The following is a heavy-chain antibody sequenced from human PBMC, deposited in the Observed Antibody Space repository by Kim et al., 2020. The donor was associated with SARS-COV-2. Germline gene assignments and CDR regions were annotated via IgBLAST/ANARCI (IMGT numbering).Heavy chain of an antibody. CDR2: I. Sequence: IYYVDSVKGRITIARDNAKNSVYLQMNSLRAEDTAVYYCAREDSGGSLVWGQGTTVTVSS. CDR3: AREDSGGSLV. V-gene: IGHV3-7*01. D-gene: IGHD2-15*01. J-gene: IGHJ6*02.